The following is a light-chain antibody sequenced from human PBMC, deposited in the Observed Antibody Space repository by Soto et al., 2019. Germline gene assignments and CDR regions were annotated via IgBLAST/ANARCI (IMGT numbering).Light chain of an antibody. J-gene: IGKJ4*01. V-gene: IGKV3-20*01. Sequence: EIVMTQSPGTLSLSPGEGATLSCRASRSVNSNYLAWYQQKPGQAPSLLTYGASSSATDVPDRFSASGSGTDFALTISRLEPEDVAVYYCQQYISSPLTFGGGTKVEI. CDR3: QQYISSPLT. CDR1: RSVNSNY. CDR2: GAS.